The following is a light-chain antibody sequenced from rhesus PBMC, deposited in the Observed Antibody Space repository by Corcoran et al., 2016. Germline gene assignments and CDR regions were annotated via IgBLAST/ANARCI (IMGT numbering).Light chain of an antibody. CDR2: SAS. Sequence: DIQMTQSPSSLSASVGDRVTITCQASQGISYWLAWYQQKPGKTPKLLICSASGLQSGVPSRFSGSGSGTDFTLPISSLQPEDFATYYCQQHNSHPFTFGPGTKLDIK. CDR3: QQHNSHPFT. CDR1: QGISYW. V-gene: IGKV1-33*02. J-gene: IGKJ3*01.